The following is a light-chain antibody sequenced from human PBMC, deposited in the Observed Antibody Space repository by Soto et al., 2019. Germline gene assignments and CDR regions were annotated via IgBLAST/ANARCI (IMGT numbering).Light chain of an antibody. CDR2: SND. CDR1: SSNIGSNT. J-gene: IGLJ2*01. Sequence: QAVVTQSPSASGTPGQRVTISCSGSSSNIGSNTVNWYQQLPGTAPKLLIYSNDRRPSGVPDRFSGSKSGTSASLAISGLQSEDEADYYCAAWDDSLNGPVFGGGTQLTVL. CDR3: AAWDDSLNGPV. V-gene: IGLV1-44*01.